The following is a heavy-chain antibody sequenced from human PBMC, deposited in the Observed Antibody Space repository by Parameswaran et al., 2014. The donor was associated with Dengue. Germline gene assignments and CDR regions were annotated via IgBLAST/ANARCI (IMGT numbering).Heavy chain of an antibody. Sequence: VRQAPGKGLEWIGSIYYSGSTYYNPSLKSRVTISLDTSKNQFSLKVRSVTAADTAVYYCTRATWESSAPFLDYWGQGTLVTVSS. J-gene: IGHJ4*02. CDR2: IYYSGST. D-gene: IGHD3-22*01. V-gene: IGHV4-39*07. CDR3: TRATWESSAPFLDY.